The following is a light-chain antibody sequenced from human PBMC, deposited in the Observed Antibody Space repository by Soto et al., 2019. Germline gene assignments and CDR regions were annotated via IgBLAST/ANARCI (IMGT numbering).Light chain of an antibody. CDR3: QQYESSPET. J-gene: IGKJ1*01. V-gene: IGKV3-20*01. CDR1: QSLTSSL. Sequence: IVLTQSPGTLSLSPGERATLSCRASQSLTSSLLAWYQQKPGQAPRLLIYGASSRATGIPDRFSGSGSGTDFTLTISRLEPEDFVVYYCQQYESSPETFGQGSKVEIK. CDR2: GAS.